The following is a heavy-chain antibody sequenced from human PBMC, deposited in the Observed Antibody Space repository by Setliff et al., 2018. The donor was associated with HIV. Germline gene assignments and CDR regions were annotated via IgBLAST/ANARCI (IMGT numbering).Heavy chain of an antibody. CDR2: INHRGHT. CDR1: GGSFGDYY. CDR3: ARGRHIVATIPLDQ. Sequence: SETLSLTCAVYGGSFGDYYWTWIRQPPGKGLEWIGEINHRGHTNYIPSLRSRVTISVDTSKNHFPLTLTSVTAADTAIYYCARGRHIVATIPLDQWGQGMLVTVSS. J-gene: IGHJ4*02. D-gene: IGHD5-12*01. V-gene: IGHV4-34*01.